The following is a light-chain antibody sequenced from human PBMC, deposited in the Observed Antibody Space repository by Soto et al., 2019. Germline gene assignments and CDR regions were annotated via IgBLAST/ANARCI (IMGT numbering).Light chain of an antibody. CDR3: QQSHSIPLT. V-gene: IGKV1-39*01. CDR1: RSVSNY. CDR2: VVS. Sequence: DIQMTQSPSSLSASVGDRVTITCRASRSVSNYLRWYQQKPGKAPKLLIYVVSRLQSEVPARFSCSGSGTDFTLTIRSLQFEDCATYYCQQSHSIPLTFGQGTRVEIK. J-gene: IGKJ1*01.